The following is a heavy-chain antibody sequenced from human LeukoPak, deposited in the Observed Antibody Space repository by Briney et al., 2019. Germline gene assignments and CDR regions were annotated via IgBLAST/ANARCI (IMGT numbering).Heavy chain of an antibody. Sequence: PSQTLSLTCAVSGGSISSGGYSWSWLRQPPGKGLEWIGYIYHSGSTYYNPSLKSRVTISVDRSKNQFSLKLSSMTAADTAVYYCARVGMVRGVIINNWFDPWGQGTLVTVSS. CDR3: ARVGMVRGVIINNWFDP. J-gene: IGHJ5*02. CDR1: GGSISSGGYS. V-gene: IGHV4-30-2*01. CDR2: IYHSGST. D-gene: IGHD3-10*01.